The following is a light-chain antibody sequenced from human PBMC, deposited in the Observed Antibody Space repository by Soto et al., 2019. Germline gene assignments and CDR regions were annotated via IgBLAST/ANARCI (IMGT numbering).Light chain of an antibody. CDR1: HSFSSW. Sequence: DIQMTQSPSTLSASVGDRVTITCRASHSFSSWLAWYQQNPGKAPRLLIYKASRLASGVPSRFSGSGSVTEFTLTLSSLQPDDFATYYCQHYNSLSLTIVGVTKVELK. CDR2: KAS. J-gene: IGKJ4*01. CDR3: QHYNSLSLT. V-gene: IGKV1-5*03.